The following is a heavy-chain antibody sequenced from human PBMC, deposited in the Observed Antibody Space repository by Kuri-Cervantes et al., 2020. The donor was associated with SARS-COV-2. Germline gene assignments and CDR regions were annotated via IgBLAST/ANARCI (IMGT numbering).Heavy chain of an antibody. D-gene: IGHD6-19*01. CDR1: GGSVSSGSYY. CDR2: IYYNGST. CDR3: ARLRRHNDGWFATGYYMDV. V-gene: IGHV4-61*01. J-gene: IGHJ6*03. Sequence: SETLSLTCTVSGGSVSSGSYYWSWIRQPPGKGLEWIGYIYYNGSTNYNPSPKSRVTISVDPSKNLFSLNLTTVTAADTAMYYCARLRRHNDGWFATGYYMDVWGKGTTVTVSS.